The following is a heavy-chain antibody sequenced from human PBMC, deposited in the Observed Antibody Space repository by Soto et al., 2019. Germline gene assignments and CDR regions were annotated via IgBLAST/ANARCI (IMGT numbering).Heavy chain of an antibody. CDR2: INPTTGAT. CDR1: GYTFTAQY. J-gene: IGHJ4*02. D-gene: IGHD1-26*01. Sequence: ASVKVSCKASGYTFTAQYLHWVRKAPGEGLEWMGWINPTTGATRYAQKFQGRVTMTRDTSMSTAYLEVRSLRPDDTAVYYCARVIVGATKDYWGQGTLVTVSS. CDR3: ARVIVGATKDY. V-gene: IGHV1-2*02.